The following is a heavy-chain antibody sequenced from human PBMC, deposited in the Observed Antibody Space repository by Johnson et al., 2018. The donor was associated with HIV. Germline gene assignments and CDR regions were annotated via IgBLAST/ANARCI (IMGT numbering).Heavy chain of an antibody. V-gene: IGHV3-48*01. CDR3: ARDRLLWFRELWPHDAFDI. J-gene: IGHJ3*02. CDR2: ITASGSPI. D-gene: IGHD3-10*01. CDR1: GFTFSSYA. Sequence: EVQLVESGGGVVQPGRSLRLSCAASGFTFSSYAMHWVRQAPGKGLEWLSYITASGSPIYSADSVEGRFTISRDNSRDTLSLQMNSLRVEDTALYYCARDRLLWFRELWPHDAFDIWGQGTMVTVSS.